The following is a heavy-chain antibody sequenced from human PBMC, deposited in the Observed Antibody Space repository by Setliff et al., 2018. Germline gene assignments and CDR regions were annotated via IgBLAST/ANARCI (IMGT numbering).Heavy chain of an antibody. CDR3: ARGEYTSLPSGVYYHMDV. J-gene: IGHJ6*03. Sequence: GASVKVSCKASGYTFSSYAMNWVRQAPGQGLEWMGWINTNTGNPTYAQGLTGRFVFSVDTSVSTTYLQISSLKAEDTAVYYCARGEYTSLPSGVYYHMDVWGKGTTVTVSS. D-gene: IGHD6-6*01. V-gene: IGHV7-4-1*02. CDR2: INTNTGNP. CDR1: GYTFSSYA.